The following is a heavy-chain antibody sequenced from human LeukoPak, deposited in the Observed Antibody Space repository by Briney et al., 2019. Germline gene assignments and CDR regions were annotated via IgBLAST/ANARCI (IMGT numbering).Heavy chain of an antibody. J-gene: IGHJ4*02. Sequence: GASVNVSCKVSGYTLTELSMHWVRQAPGKGLEWMGGFDPEDGETIYAQKFQGRVTMTEDTSTDTAYMELSSLRSEDTAVYYCATLPGHYYDSSGYHAHDYWGQGTLVTVSS. CDR2: FDPEDGET. V-gene: IGHV1-24*01. CDR3: ATLPGHYYDSSGYHAHDY. CDR1: GYTLTELS. D-gene: IGHD3-22*01.